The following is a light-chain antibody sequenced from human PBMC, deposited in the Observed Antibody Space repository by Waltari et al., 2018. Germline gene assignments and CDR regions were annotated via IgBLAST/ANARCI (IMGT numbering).Light chain of an antibody. J-gene: IGLJ3*02. CDR2: STN. Sequence: QTVVTQEPSFSVSPGGTVTLTCGLNSGSVSTSYYPSWYQQNPGQAPRTLIYSTNSRSAGVPDRFSGSILGNKAALTITGAQADDESDYYCVLYMGRGIAVFGGGTKLTVV. V-gene: IGLV8-61*01. CDR1: SGSVSTSYY. CDR3: VLYMGRGIAV.